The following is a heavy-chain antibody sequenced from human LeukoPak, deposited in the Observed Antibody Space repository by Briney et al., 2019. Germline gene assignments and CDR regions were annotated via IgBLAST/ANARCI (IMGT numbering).Heavy chain of an antibody. CDR1: GFTFRSYW. Sequence: GGSLRLSGAASGFTFRSYWMRWVRQAPGKGLEWVANIKQDGSEKNYVDSVKGRFTISRDNAKNSLYLQMNSLRAEDTAVYYCASGLELDYWGQGTLVTVSS. V-gene: IGHV3-7*03. J-gene: IGHJ4*02. CDR2: IKQDGSEK. CDR3: ASGLELDY.